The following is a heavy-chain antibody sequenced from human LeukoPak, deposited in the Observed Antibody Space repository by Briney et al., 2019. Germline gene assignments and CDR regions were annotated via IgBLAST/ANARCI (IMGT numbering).Heavy chain of an antibody. V-gene: IGHV4-39*07. Sequence: PSETLSLTCTVSGGSISSSSYYWGWTRQPPGKGLEWIGSIYYSGSTYYNPSLKSRVTISVDTSKNQFSLKLCSVTAADTAVYYCARLYSSSWYRLSIAVAGTFDYWGQGTLVTVSS. CDR2: IYYSGST. CDR1: GGSISSSSYY. D-gene: IGHD6-19*01. CDR3: ARLYSSSWYRLSIAVAGTFDY. J-gene: IGHJ4*02.